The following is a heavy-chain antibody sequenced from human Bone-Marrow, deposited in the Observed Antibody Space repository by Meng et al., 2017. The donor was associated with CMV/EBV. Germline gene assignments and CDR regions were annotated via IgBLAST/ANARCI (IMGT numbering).Heavy chain of an antibody. D-gene: IGHD2-2*01. CDR3: ARGDGYQLPTAGDY. J-gene: IGHJ4*02. V-gene: IGHV3-30*04. Sequence: GGSLRLSCAASGFTFSSYEMNWVRQAPGKGLEWVAVISYDGSNKYYADSVKGRFTISRDNSKNTLYLQMNSLRAEDTAVYYCARGDGYQLPTAGDYWGQGTLVTFSS. CDR2: ISYDGSNK. CDR1: GFTFSSYE.